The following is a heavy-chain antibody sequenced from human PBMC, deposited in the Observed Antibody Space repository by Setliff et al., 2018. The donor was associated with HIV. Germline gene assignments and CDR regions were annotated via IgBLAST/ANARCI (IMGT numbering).Heavy chain of an antibody. J-gene: IGHJ4*02. Sequence: GASVKVSCKASGDTFNSYTFTWVRQAPGQGPEWMRGIITILGIPNYAPKFQHRVAISADESTKTIYMELSNLKSDGTAVYFCAREVGGRNTLGSCVLDYWGQGTPVTVSS. D-gene: IGHD1-26*01. CDR2: IITILGIP. V-gene: IGHV1-69*10. CDR3: AREVGGRNTLGSCVLDY. CDR1: GDTFNSYT.